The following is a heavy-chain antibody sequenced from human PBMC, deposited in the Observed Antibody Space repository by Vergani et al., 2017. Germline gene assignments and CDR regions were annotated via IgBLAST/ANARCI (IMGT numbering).Heavy chain of an antibody. CDR3: AKDTRYCSGGSFLYHYYYYGMDV. CDR1: GFTFSSYG. D-gene: IGHD2-15*01. Sequence: QVQLVESGGGVVQPGRSLRLSCAASGFTFSSYGMHWVRQAPGKGLEWVAVISYDGSNKYYADSVKGRFTISRDNSKNTLYLQMNSLRADDTAVYYCAKDTRYCSGGSFLYHYYYYGMDVWGQGTTVTVSS. V-gene: IGHV3-30*18. J-gene: IGHJ6*02. CDR2: ISYDGSNK.